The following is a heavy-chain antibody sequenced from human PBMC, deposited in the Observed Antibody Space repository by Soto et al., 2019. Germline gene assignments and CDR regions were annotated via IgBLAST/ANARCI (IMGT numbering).Heavy chain of an antibody. V-gene: IGHV5-51*01. J-gene: IGHJ3*02. CDR2: IYPGDSDT. Sequence: PGESVKISCKGSGYSFTIYCIGWVLQMPWKGLEWMGIIYPGDSDTRYSPSFQGQVTISADKSISTAYLQWSSLKASDTAMYYCARHSYYYDSSGYAGDIWGQGTMVTVSS. D-gene: IGHD3-22*01. CDR1: GYSFTIYC. CDR3: ARHSYYYDSSGYAGDI.